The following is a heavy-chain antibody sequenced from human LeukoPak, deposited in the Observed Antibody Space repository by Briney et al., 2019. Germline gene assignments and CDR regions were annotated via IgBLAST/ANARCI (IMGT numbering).Heavy chain of an antibody. CDR1: GYTFTGCY. CDR3: ARLLRIGNWFDP. Sequence: ASVKVSCKASGYTFTGCYMHWVRQAPGQGLEWMGWINPNSGGTNYAQKFQGRVTMTRDTSISTAYMELSRLRSDDTAVYYCARLLRIGNWFDPWGQGTLVTVSS. V-gene: IGHV1-2*02. D-gene: IGHD2-15*01. CDR2: INPNSGGT. J-gene: IGHJ5*02.